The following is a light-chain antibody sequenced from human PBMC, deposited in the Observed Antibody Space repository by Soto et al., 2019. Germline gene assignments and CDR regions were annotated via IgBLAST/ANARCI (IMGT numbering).Light chain of an antibody. CDR1: SSDVGGYNY. V-gene: IGLV2-14*03. Sequence: QSVLTQPASVSGPPGQSITISCTGTSSDVGGYNYVSCYQQHPGKAPKFMIYDVSSRPSGVSNRFSGSKSGNTASLTISGLQAEDEADYYCCSYTTSNTRQIVFGTGSKVTVL. CDR2: DVS. CDR3: CSYTTSNTRQIV. J-gene: IGLJ1*01.